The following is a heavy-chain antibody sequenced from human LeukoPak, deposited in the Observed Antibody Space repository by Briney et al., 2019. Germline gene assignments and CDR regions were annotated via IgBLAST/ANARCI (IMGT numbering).Heavy chain of an antibody. CDR2: GYYRGST. CDR3: ARTIAGASDC. CDR1: GGSIKTNY. Sequence: PSETLSLTCTVSGGSIKTNYWSWIRQPPGKGLEWIGYGYYRGSTNYNPSLKSRVTISVDTSKNQFSLKLNSVTTADTAVYYCARTIAGASDCWGQGTPVTVSS. D-gene: IGHD6-13*01. J-gene: IGHJ4*02. V-gene: IGHV4-59*01.